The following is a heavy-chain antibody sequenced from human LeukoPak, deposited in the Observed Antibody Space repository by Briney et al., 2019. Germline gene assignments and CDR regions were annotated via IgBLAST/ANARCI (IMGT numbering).Heavy chain of an antibody. CDR2: IYYSGST. CDR3: ARGGWSLDY. D-gene: IGHD1-26*01. J-gene: IGHJ4*02. CDR1: GGSISSYY. Sequence: SETLSLTCTVSGGSISSYYWSWIRQPPGKGLEWIGYIYYSGSTNYNPSLTSRVTISVDTSKNQFSLKLSSVTAADTAVYYCARGGWSLDYWGQGTLVTASS. V-gene: IGHV4-59*01.